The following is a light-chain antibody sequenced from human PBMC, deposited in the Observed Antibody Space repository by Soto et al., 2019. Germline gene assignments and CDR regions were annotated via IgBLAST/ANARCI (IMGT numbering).Light chain of an antibody. Sequence: EIVLTQSPGTLSLSPGERAALSCRASQSVGNNFLGWYQQKPGQSPRLLIYHAFNRATGIPDRFSGTASGTDFTLIITRLEPEDFAVYFCHQYATAPLTFGEGTKVEIK. J-gene: IGKJ4*01. CDR2: HAF. CDR1: QSVGNNF. V-gene: IGKV3-20*01. CDR3: HQYATAPLT.